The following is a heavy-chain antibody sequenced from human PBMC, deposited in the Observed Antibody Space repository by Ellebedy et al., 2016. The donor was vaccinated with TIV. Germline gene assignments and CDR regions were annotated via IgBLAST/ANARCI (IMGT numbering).Heavy chain of an antibody. V-gene: IGHV3-30*04. Sequence: GGSLRLSXAASGFTLSNFAMHWVRQAPGKGLEWVAVISYDGSNKYNADSVQGRFTISRDNSKNTLFLQMNGLRAEDTAVYYCARDRSMTPDSWGQGSLVTVSS. CDR2: ISYDGSNK. J-gene: IGHJ4*02. CDR3: ARDRSMTPDS. D-gene: IGHD2/OR15-2a*01. CDR1: GFTLSNFA.